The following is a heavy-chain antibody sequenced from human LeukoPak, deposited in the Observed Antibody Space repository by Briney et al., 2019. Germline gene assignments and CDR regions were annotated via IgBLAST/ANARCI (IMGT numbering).Heavy chain of an antibody. CDR3: ARVDVDTAMVTRRYYYYGMDV. V-gene: IGHV1-69*02. J-gene: IGHJ6*02. Sequence: GASVKVSCKASGGTFSSYTISWVRQAPGQGLEWMGRIIPILGIANYALKFQGRVTITADKSTSTAYMELSSLRSEDTAVYYCARVDVDTAMVTRRYYYYGMDVWGQGTTVTVSS. CDR1: GGTFSSYT. CDR2: IIPILGIA. D-gene: IGHD5-18*01.